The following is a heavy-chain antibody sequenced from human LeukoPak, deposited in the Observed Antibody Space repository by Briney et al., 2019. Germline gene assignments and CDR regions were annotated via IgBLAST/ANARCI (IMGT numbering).Heavy chain of an antibody. Sequence: SQTLSLTCAISGDSVSSNNPAWNWIRQSPSRGLEWLGRTYYRSKWYYDYAVSVKSRISLNPDTSKNQFSLQLRSVTPEDTAVYYCARSIAASGNNFDYWGQGTLVTVSS. CDR1: GDSVSSNNPA. V-gene: IGHV6-1*01. D-gene: IGHD6-13*01. CDR2: TYYRSKWYY. J-gene: IGHJ4*02. CDR3: ARSIAASGNNFDY.